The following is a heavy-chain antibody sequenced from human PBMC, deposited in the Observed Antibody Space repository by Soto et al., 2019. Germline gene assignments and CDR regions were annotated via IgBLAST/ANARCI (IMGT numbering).Heavy chain of an antibody. D-gene: IGHD6-6*01. CDR3: ARGYSSSHNSFDP. Sequence: GGSLRLSCVASGFTFSNCWMSWVRQAPCKGLEWVANRKQDGSQKYYVDSVKGRFTISSVNAMSSLYLQMKSLRAEDTAMYYCARGYSSSHNSFDPWGQGTLVTVSS. J-gene: IGHJ5*02. V-gene: IGHV3-7*03. CDR2: RKQDGSQK. CDR1: GFTFSNCW.